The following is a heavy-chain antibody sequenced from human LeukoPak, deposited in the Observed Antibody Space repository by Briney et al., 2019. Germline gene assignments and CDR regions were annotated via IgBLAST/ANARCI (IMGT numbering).Heavy chain of an antibody. CDR1: GGSISSGDCY. CDR3: ARVPRYYYGMDV. CDR2: IYYSGST. Sequence: SETLSLTCTVSGGSISSGDCYWSWIRQPPGKGLEWIGYIYYSGSTYYNPSLKSRVTISVDTSKNQFSLKLSSVTAADTAVYYCARVPRYYYGMDVWGQGTTVTVSS. V-gene: IGHV4-30-4*01. J-gene: IGHJ6*02.